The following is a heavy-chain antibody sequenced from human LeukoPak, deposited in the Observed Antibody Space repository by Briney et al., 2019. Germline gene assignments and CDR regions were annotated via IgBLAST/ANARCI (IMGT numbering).Heavy chain of an antibody. D-gene: IGHD6-13*01. V-gene: IGHV4-34*01. CDR1: GGSFSGYY. Sequence: SETLSLTCAVYGGSFSGYYWSWIRQPPGKGLEWIGEINHSGSTNYNPSLKSRVTISVDTSKNQFSLKLSSVTAADTAVYYCAKYVDSSSTLDAFDIWGQGTMVTVSS. CDR3: AKYVDSSSTLDAFDI. J-gene: IGHJ3*02. CDR2: INHSGST.